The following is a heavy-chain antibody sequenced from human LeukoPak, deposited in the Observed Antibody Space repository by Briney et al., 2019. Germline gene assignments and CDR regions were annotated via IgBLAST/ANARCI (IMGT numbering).Heavy chain of an antibody. J-gene: IGHJ4*02. CDR1: GFTFSSYS. D-gene: IGHD1-26*01. CDR2: ISSSSSYI. V-gene: IGHV3-21*01. CDR3: ARYRGGSYWKNYGINDY. Sequence: GGSLRLSCAASGFTFSSYSMNWVRQAPGKGLEWVSSISSSSSYIYYADSVKGRFTISRDNAKNSLYLQMNSLRAEDTAVYYCARYRGGSYWKNYGINDYWGQGTLVTVSS.